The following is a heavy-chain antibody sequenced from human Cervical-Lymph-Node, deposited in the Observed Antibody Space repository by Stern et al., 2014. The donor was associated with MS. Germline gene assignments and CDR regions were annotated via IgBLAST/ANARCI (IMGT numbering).Heavy chain of an antibody. Sequence: EVQLVESGAEVKKPGESLKISCKGSGYSFTRDWIGWVRQTPGKGLEWMGIIYLGDSETRYSPSFHGQVTISADKSISTAYLQWSSLKASDTAMYYCARLPDSGGWYGIWYFDLWGRGTLVTVSS. CDR2: IYLGDSET. D-gene: IGHD6-19*01. CDR3: ARLPDSGGWYGIWYFDL. V-gene: IGHV5-51*03. J-gene: IGHJ2*01. CDR1: GYSFTRDW.